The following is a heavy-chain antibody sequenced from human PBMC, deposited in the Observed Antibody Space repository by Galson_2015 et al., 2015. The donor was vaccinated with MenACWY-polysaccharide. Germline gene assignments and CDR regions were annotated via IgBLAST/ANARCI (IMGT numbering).Heavy chain of an antibody. CDR3: ARTAASLPFDY. V-gene: IGHV3-23*01. CDR1: GFSFGSSA. D-gene: IGHD6-6*01. J-gene: IGHJ4*02. Sequence: SLRLSCAASGFSFGSSAMTWVRQAPGTGLEWVSLISSSGGSTYYAESVTGRFTISRDNFKNTLFLQMNSLRAGDTAIYYCARTAASLPFDYWGQGTLVTVSS. CDR2: ISSSGGST.